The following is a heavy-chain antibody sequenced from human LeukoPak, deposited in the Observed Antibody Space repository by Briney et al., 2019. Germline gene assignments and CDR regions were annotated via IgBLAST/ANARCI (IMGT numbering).Heavy chain of an antibody. CDR2: ISAYNGNT. D-gene: IGHD2-2*01. V-gene: IGHV1-18*01. CDR1: GYTFTSYG. Sequence: VASVEVSCKASGYTFTSYGISWVRQAPGQGLEWMGWISAYNGNTNYAQKLQGRVTMTTDTSTSTAYMELRSLRSDDTAVYYCARVVPAVKNWFDPWGQGTLVTVSS. J-gene: IGHJ5*02. CDR3: ARVVPAVKNWFDP.